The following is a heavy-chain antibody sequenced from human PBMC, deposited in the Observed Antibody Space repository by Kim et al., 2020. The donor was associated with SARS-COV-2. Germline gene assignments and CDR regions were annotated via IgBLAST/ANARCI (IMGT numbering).Heavy chain of an antibody. J-gene: IGHJ4*02. CDR1: GGSFSDYY. CDR2: INDAGHT. D-gene: IGHD3-10*01. CDR3: ARGPLGVGFNFNNSF. V-gene: IGHV4-34*01. Sequence: SETLSLTCAVYGGSFSDYYWTWVRQPPGKGLEWIGQINDAGHTNYNPSLKSRVTISVDTSKSQFSLELDSMTAADTGTYYCARGPLGVGFNFNNSFWGQGTLVTVSS.